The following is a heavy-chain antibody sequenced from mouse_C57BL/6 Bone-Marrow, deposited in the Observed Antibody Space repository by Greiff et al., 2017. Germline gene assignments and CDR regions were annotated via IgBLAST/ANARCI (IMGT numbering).Heavy chain of an antibody. CDR3: ARRSNGEEAMDY. J-gene: IGHJ4*01. V-gene: IGHV1-47*01. CDR2: FHPYNDDT. Sequence: VQLVESGAELVKPGASVKMSCKASGYTFTTYPIAWMKQNPGKSLEWIGNFHPYNDDTKYNEKFKGKATLTVEKSSSTVYLELSRLTSDDSAVYYCARRSNGEEAMDYWGQGTSVTVSS. D-gene: IGHD2-5*01. CDR1: GYTFTTYP.